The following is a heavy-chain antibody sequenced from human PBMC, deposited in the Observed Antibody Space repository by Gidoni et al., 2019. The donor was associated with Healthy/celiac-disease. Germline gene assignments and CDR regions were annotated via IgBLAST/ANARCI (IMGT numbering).Heavy chain of an antibody. Sequence: EVQLVESGGGLVQPGGSLRLSCAASGFTFSSYDMHWVRQATGKGLEWVSAIGTAGATYYPGSVKGRFTISRENAKNSLYLQMNSLRAGDTAVYYCARGCSGGSCYPDAFDIWGQGTMVTVSS. CDR2: IGTAGAT. J-gene: IGHJ3*02. D-gene: IGHD2-15*01. V-gene: IGHV3-13*01. CDR3: ARGCSGGSCYPDAFDI. CDR1: GFTFSSYD.